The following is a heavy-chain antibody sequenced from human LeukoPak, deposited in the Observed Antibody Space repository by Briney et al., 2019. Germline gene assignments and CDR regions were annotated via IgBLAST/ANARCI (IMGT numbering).Heavy chain of an antibody. D-gene: IGHD3-22*01. V-gene: IGHV5-51*01. J-gene: IGHJ4*02. CDR1: GYSFTNYW. Sequence: GESLKISCKASGYSFTNYWIGWVRQMPGKGLELMGIIYPGTSDTKYSPSLQGQVTVSADKSISTAYLQWSSLKASDTAMYYCARRGYDSRGYHFYFDYWGQGTLVTVSS. CDR2: IYPGTSDT. CDR3: ARRGYDSRGYHFYFDY.